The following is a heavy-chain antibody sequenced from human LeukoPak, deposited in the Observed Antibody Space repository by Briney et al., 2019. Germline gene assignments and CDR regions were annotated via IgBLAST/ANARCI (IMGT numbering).Heavy chain of an antibody. CDR3: ARSVEGYCSGGSCYSYYYYMDV. Sequence: PSQTLSLTCAVSGVSISRGGYYWSWIRQPPGKGLEWIGYIYYSGSTNYNPSLKSRVTISVDTSKNQFSLKLSSVTAADTAVYYCARSVEGYCSGGSCYSYYYYMDVWGKGTTVTVSS. CDR1: GVSISRGGYY. D-gene: IGHD2-15*01. V-gene: IGHV4-61*08. CDR2: IYYSGST. J-gene: IGHJ6*03.